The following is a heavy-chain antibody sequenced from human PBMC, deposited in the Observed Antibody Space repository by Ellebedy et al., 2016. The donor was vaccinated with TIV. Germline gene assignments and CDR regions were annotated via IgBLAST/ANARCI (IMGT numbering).Heavy chain of an antibody. V-gene: IGHV1-69*06. CDR3: ARDSYGDYYYGMDV. CDR1: GGTFSRFA. D-gene: IGHD4-17*01. Sequence: SVKVSCXASGGTFSRFAISWVRQAPGQGLEWMGGIIPPFTTADYAQKFQGRVTITADKSTSTAYMELSSLRSEDTAVYYCARDSYGDYYYGMDVWGQGTTVTVSS. J-gene: IGHJ6*02. CDR2: IIPPFTTA.